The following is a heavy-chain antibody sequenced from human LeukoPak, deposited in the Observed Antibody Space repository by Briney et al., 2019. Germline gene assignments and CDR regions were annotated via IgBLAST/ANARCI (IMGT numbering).Heavy chain of an antibody. CDR3: ATGYAVPSCLLRY. CDR1: GYTLTELS. J-gene: IGHJ4*02. Sequence: ASVKVSCKVSGYTLTELSMHWVRQAPGKGLEWMGGVDPEDSETIYAQKFQGRVTMTEDTSTDTAYMELSSLRSEDTAVYYCATGYAVPSCLLRYWGQGILVSVSS. CDR2: VDPEDSET. D-gene: IGHD5-12*01. V-gene: IGHV1-24*01.